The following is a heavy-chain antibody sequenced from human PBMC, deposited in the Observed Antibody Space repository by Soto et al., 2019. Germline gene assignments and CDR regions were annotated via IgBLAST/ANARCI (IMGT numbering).Heavy chain of an antibody. CDR2: ISGSGGGT. J-gene: IGHJ4*02. D-gene: IGHD6-13*01. CDR3: AKSSSSWYSRFDY. V-gene: IGHV3-23*01. CDR1: GFTFSSYA. Sequence: GGSLRLSCAASGFTFSSYAMSWVRQAPGKGLEWVSAISGSGGGTYYADSVKGRFTISRDNSKNTLYLQMNSLRAEDTAVYYCAKSSSSWYSRFDYWGQGTLVTVSS.